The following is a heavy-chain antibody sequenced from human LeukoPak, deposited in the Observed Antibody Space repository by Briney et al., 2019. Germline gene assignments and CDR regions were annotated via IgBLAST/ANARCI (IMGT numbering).Heavy chain of an antibody. V-gene: IGHV4-39*01. CDR3: ARHSYGTFDY. Sequence: SETLSLTCTVSGDSINTKNYYWGWIRQPPGQGLEWIGSIYYSGNTYYNPSLKSRVTLSIDTSKNQFSLRLSSVTAADTAVYHCARHSYGTFDYWGQGTLVTVSS. J-gene: IGHJ4*02. CDR1: GDSINTKNYY. D-gene: IGHD5-18*01. CDR2: IYYSGNT.